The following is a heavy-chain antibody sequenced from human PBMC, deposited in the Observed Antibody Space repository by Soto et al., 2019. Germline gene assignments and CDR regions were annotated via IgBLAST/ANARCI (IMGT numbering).Heavy chain of an antibody. V-gene: IGHV4-59*13. D-gene: IGHD3-3*01. CDR1: GGSISSYY. CDR3: ARYLSVYDFNYYGMDV. CDR2: IYYSGST. J-gene: IGHJ6*02. Sequence: PSETLSLTCTVSGGSISSYYWSWIRQPPGKGLEWIGYIYYSGSTNYNPSLKSRVTISVDTSKNQFSLKLSSVTAADTAVYYCARYLSVYDFNYYGMDVWGQGTTVTVSS.